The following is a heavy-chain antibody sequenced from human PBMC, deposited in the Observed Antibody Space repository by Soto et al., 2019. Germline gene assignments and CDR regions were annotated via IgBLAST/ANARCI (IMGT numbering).Heavy chain of an antibody. CDR3: PSSLFPQWLVVGY. CDR2: INAGNGNT. CDR1: GYTFTSYA. Sequence: QVQLVQSGAEVKKPGASVKVSCKASGYTFTSYAMHWVRQAPGQRLEWMGWINAGNGNTKYSQKYQGRVTITRDTXASTDYMELSRLRSEDTAVYYCPSSLFPQWLVVGYWGQGTLVTVSS. J-gene: IGHJ4*02. V-gene: IGHV1-3*01. D-gene: IGHD6-19*01.